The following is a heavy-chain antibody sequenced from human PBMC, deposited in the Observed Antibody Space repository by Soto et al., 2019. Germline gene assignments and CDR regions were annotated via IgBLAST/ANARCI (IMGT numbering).Heavy chain of an antibody. D-gene: IGHD3-10*01. Sequence: GGSLRLSCAASGFTFSSYAMHWVRQAPGKGLEWVAVISYDGSNKYYADSVKGRFTISRDNSKNTLYLQMNSLRAEDTAVYYCARDDYYGSGSYYNVPLPYYYYYGMDVWGQGTTVTVSS. J-gene: IGHJ6*02. V-gene: IGHV3-30-3*01. CDR1: GFTFSSYA. CDR3: ARDDYYGSGSYYNVPLPYYYYYGMDV. CDR2: ISYDGSNK.